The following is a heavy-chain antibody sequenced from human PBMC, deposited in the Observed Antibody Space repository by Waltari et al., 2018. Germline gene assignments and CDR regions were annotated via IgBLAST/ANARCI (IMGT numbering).Heavy chain of an antibody. CDR1: GDSVTHNFW. CDR3: ARDRGRGLYLDS. CDR2: IHGSGKT. J-gene: IGHJ4*02. V-gene: IGHV4-4*02. Sequence: QLQLQQSGPGLVKPSESLSLTCAVSGDSVTHNFWWRWVRQPPGKGLEWIGQIHGSGKTNYNPSLESGVTVSMDTSNNQFSLKVTSPTAADTVVYYCARDRGRGLYLDSWGQGTLVTVSP. D-gene: IGHD1-26*01.